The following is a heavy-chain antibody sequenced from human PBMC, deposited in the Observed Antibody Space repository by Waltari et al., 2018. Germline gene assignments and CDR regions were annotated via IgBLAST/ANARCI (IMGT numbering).Heavy chain of an antibody. Sequence: QVQLVQSGAEVKKPGSSVKVSCKASGGTFSSYAISWVRQAPGQGLEWMGGIIPIFGTANYAQKFQGRVTITTDESTSTAYMELSSLRSEDTAVYYCARVHPDGITIFGVAYYFDYWGQGTLVTVSS. V-gene: IGHV1-69*05. CDR3: ARVHPDGITIFGVAYYFDY. D-gene: IGHD3-3*01. CDR1: GGTFSSYA. CDR2: IIPIFGTA. J-gene: IGHJ4*02.